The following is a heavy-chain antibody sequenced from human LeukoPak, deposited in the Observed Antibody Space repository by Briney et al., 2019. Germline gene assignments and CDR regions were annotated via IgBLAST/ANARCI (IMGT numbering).Heavy chain of an antibody. J-gene: IGHJ4*02. V-gene: IGHV4-59*08. Sequence: SETLSLTCTVSGGSISSYYWSWIRQPPGKGLEWIGYIYYSGSTNYNPSLKSRVTISVDTSKNQFSLKLSSVTAADTAVYYCARIGSSSCPDCNYWGQGTLVTVSS. CDR2: IYYSGST. CDR3: ARIGSSSCPDCNY. D-gene: IGHD6-13*01. CDR1: GGSISSYY.